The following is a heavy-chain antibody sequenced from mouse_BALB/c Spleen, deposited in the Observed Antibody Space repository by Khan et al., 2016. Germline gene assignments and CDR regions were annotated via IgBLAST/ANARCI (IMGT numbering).Heavy chain of an antibody. J-gene: IGHJ4*01. CDR3: ARTGAPYDMDY. CDR1: SYTFTSYW. Sequence: QVQLKESGAELVKPGTSVRLSCKASSYTFTSYWMHWMKQRPGQGLEWIGEINPTYGRTDYNEKFKTKATLTVDKSSSTVYMQLSSLTSEDSAVYYCARTGAPYDMDYWGQGTSVTVSS. D-gene: IGHD3-1*01. V-gene: IGHV1S81*02. CDR2: INPTYGRT.